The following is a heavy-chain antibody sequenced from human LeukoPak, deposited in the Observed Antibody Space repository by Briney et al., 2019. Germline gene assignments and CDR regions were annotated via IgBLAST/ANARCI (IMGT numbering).Heavy chain of an antibody. V-gene: IGHV3-23*01. Sequence: GGSLRLSCAASGFTFSSYAMSWVRQAPGKGLEWVSAISGSGGSTYYADSVKDRFTISRDNSKNTLYPQMNSLRAEDTAVYYCAKAGSWLLEFYYWGQGTLVTVSS. CDR2: ISGSGGST. D-gene: IGHD2-15*01. CDR3: AKAGSWLLEFYY. CDR1: GFTFSSYA. J-gene: IGHJ4*02.